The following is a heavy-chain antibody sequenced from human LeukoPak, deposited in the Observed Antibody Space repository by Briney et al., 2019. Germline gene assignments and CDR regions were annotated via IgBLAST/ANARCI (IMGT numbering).Heavy chain of an antibody. CDR1: GYTCSSSG. J-gene: IGHJ6*03. CDR2: ISADNGNT. V-gene: IGHV1-18*01. D-gene: IGHD6-13*01. Sequence: ASVKVSCKASGYTCSSSGITWVRQAPGQGLEWMGWISADNGNTNYAQKLQDRVIMTRDTSTTTTYMELRSLRSDDTAVYYCARGIRAAAGYYYYYYYMDVWGKGTTVTVSS. CDR3: ARGIRAAAGYYYYYYYMDV.